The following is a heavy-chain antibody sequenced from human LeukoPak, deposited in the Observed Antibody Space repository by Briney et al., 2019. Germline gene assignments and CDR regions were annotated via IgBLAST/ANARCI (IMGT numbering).Heavy chain of an antibody. J-gene: IGHJ6*02. Sequence: GESLKISCKGSGYSFTSYWIGWVRQMPGKGLEWMGIIYPGDSDTRYSPSFQGQVTISADKSSSTAYLQWSSLKASDTAIYYCARHHCSSTSCYRGYYYYGMDVWGQGTTVTVSS. D-gene: IGHD2-2*02. CDR2: IYPGDSDT. CDR1: GYSFTSYW. V-gene: IGHV5-51*01. CDR3: ARHHCSSTSCYRGYYYYGMDV.